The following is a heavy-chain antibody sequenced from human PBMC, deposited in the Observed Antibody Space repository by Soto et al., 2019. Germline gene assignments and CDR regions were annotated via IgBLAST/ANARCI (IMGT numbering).Heavy chain of an antibody. CDR2: IYGSGYT. V-gene: IGHV4-4*07. J-gene: IGHJ4*02. Sequence: QVQLQESGPGLVKPSETLSLTCTVSGGSISSYYWSWIRQPAGKGLEWIGHIYGSGYTNYKPSLKSRVTMSVDASKNQFSLKVRSVTAADTAVYYCARGGDSSGYYYASDYWGPGTLVTVSS. CDR1: GGSISSYY. CDR3: ARGGDSSGYYYASDY. D-gene: IGHD3-22*01.